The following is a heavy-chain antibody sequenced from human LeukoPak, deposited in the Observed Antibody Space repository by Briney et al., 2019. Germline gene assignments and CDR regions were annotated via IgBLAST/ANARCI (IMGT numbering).Heavy chain of an antibody. CDR3: ARVTYYYGSGGFDY. CDR1: GFTFSSYS. D-gene: IGHD3-10*01. Sequence: GGSLRLSCAASGFTFSSYSMNWVRQAPGKGLEWVSSISSSSYIYYADSVKGRFTISRDNAKNSLYLQMNSLRAEDTAVYYCARVTYYYGSGGFDYWGQGTLVTVSS. CDR2: ISSSSYI. J-gene: IGHJ4*02. V-gene: IGHV3-21*01.